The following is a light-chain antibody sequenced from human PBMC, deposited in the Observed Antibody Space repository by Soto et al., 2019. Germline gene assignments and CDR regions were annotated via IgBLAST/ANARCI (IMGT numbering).Light chain of an antibody. V-gene: IGKV3-11*01. CDR1: QSLVSF. CDR2: DIS. J-gene: IGKJ4*01. Sequence: EIVLTQSPATLSLSPGERATLSCRASQSLVSFLAWYQQKPGQAPRLLIYDISNRATGIPARFSGSGSGTDFTFTISILETEDVAVYYCQQRDSWPLTFGGGTKVEIK. CDR3: QQRDSWPLT.